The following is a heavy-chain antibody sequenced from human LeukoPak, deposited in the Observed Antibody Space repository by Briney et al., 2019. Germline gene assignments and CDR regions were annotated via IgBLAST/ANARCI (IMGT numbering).Heavy chain of an antibody. Sequence: PGGSLRLSCAASGFTFSSYAMSWVRQAPGKGLEWVSAISGSGGSTYYADSVKGRFTISRDNSKNTLYLQMNSLRAEDTAVYYCARGSYSSGWYLFEGVHPASYYFDYWGQGTLVTVSS. J-gene: IGHJ4*02. V-gene: IGHV3-23*01. CDR2: ISGSGGST. CDR3: ARGSYSSGWYLFEGVHPASYYFDY. D-gene: IGHD6-19*01. CDR1: GFTFSSYA.